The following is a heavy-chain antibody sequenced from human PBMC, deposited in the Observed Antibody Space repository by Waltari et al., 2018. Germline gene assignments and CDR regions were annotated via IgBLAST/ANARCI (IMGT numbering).Heavy chain of an antibody. CDR3: ARQQSSGSFLDAFDI. J-gene: IGHJ3*02. V-gene: IGHV5-51*01. CDR2: YHRCDSET. CDR1: GYSFTSYW. Sequence: EVQLVQSGAEVKKPGESLKISCKGSGYSFTSYWIGWVRQMPGKGLEWMGTYHRCDSETHYGPSCQGTVTLSADKSISTAYLQWRSLKASDTAMDYGARQQSSGSFLDAFDIWGQGTMVTVSS. D-gene: IGHD1-26*01.